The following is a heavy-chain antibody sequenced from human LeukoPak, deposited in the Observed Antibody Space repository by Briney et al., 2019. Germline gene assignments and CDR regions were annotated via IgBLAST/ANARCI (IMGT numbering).Heavy chain of an antibody. V-gene: IGHV4-38-2*02. J-gene: IGHJ4*02. Sequence: SETLTLTCTVSGYSINSGFYWGWIRQPPGKGLEWIGSMFYSGGTHYNPSLKTRVTISIDTSKNLFSLKLNSVTAADTAIYYCARTNYGDYADYWGQGILVAVSS. D-gene: IGHD4-17*01. CDR2: MFYSGGT. CDR3: ARTNYGDYADY. CDR1: GYSINSGFY.